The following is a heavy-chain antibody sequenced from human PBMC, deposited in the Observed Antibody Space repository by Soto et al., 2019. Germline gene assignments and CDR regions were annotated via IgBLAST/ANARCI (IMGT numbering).Heavy chain of an antibody. D-gene: IGHD7-27*01. V-gene: IGHV4-34*01. CDR1: GGSFSGYY. J-gene: IGHJ4*02. Sequence: QVQLQQWGAGLLKPSETLSLTCAVYGGSFSGYYWSWIRQPPGKGLEWIGEINHSGSTNYNPSLKSRVTISVDTSKNQFSLKLSSVTAADTAVYYCARGSAGWGSVGYWGQGTLVTVSS. CDR2: INHSGST. CDR3: ARGSAGWGSVGY.